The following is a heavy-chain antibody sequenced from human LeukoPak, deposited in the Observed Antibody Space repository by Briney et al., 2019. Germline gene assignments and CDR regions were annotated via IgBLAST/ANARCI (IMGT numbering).Heavy chain of an antibody. V-gene: IGHV4-4*07. D-gene: IGHD2-2*01. Sequence: SETLSLTCTVSGGSISSYFWSWIRQPAGKGLEWIGRIYTSGSTDYNPSLKSRVTMSVDTSKNQFSLTLTSVTAADTAVYYCARQKDCSSTRCYSSKWFDSWGQGTLVTVSS. CDR3: ARQKDCSSTRCYSSKWFDS. J-gene: IGHJ5*01. CDR1: GGSISSYF. CDR2: IYTSGST.